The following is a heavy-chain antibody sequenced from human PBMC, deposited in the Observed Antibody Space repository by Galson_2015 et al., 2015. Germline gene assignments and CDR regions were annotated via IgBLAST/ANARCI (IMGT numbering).Heavy chain of an antibody. CDR1: GGSFSGYY. CDR3: ARGRDSYYYDRRWFDP. Sequence: SETLSLTCAVYGGSFSGYYWSWIRQPPGKGLEWIGEINHSGSTNYNPSLKSRVTISVDTSKNQFSLKLSSVTAADTAVYYCARGRDSYYYDRRWFDPWGQGTLVTVSS. J-gene: IGHJ5*02. D-gene: IGHD3-22*01. CDR2: INHSGST. V-gene: IGHV4-34*01.